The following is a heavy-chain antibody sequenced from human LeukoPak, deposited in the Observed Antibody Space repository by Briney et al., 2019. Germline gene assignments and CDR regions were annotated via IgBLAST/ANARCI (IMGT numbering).Heavy chain of an antibody. J-gene: IGHJ3*02. Sequence: GASVKVSCKASGGTFSSYAISWMRQAPGQGLEWMGGIIPIFGTANYAQKFQGRVTITADESTSTAYMELSSLRSEDTAVYYCARLAVVTPLLDAFDIWGQGTMVTVSS. CDR1: GGTFSSYA. V-gene: IGHV1-69*13. D-gene: IGHD4-23*01. CDR3: ARLAVVTPLLDAFDI. CDR2: IIPIFGTA.